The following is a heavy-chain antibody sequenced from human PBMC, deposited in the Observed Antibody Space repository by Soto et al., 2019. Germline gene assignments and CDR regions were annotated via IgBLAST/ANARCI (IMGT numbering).Heavy chain of an antibody. J-gene: IGHJ4*02. CDR3: AKEPGGAYYDFWSGLDY. D-gene: IGHD3-3*01. V-gene: IGHV3-23*01. CDR2: ISGSGGST. CDR1: GFTFSSYA. Sequence: GGSLRLSCAASGFTFSSYAMSWVRQAPGKGLEWVSAISGSGGSTYYADSVKGRFTISRDNSKNTLYLQMNSLRAEDTAVYYCAKEPGGAYYDFWSGLDYWGQGTLVTVSS.